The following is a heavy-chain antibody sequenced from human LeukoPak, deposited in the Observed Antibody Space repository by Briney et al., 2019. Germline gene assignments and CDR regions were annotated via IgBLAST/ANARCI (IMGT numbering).Heavy chain of an antibody. V-gene: IGHV4-59*01. CDR3: ARAYYDYVWGGYPMDY. Sequence: SETLSLTCTVSGGSISSYYWSWIRQPPGKGLEWIGYIYYSGSTNYNPSLKSRVTISVDTSKNQFSLKLSSVTAADTAVYYCARAYYDYVWGGYPMDYWGQGTLATVSS. CDR2: IYYSGST. D-gene: IGHD3-16*02. J-gene: IGHJ4*02. CDR1: GGSISSYY.